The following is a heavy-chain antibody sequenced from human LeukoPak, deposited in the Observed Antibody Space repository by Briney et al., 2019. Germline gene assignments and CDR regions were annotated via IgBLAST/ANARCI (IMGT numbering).Heavy chain of an antibody. CDR1: GYTFTGYY. CDR2: INPNSGGT. D-gene: IGHD2-15*01. J-gene: IGHJ4*02. V-gene: IGHV1-2*04. CDR3: AIGYCSGGSCYSYDY. Sequence: ASVKVSCKASGYTFTGYYMHWVRQAPGQGLGWMGWINPNSGGTNYAQKFQGWVTMTRDTSISTAYMELSRLRSDDTAVYYCAIGYCSGGSCYSYDYWGQGTLVTVSS.